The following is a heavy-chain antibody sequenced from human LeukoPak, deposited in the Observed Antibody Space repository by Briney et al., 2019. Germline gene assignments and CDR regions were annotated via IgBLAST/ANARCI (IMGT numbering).Heavy chain of an antibody. Sequence: GGSLRLSCAASGFTVSSNYMSWVRQAPGKGLEWVSVIYSGGSTYYADSVKGRFTISRDNSKNTLYLQMNSLRAEDTAVYYCARVGVLWFGVYYFDHWGQGTLVTVSS. V-gene: IGHV3-53*01. D-gene: IGHD3-10*01. CDR2: IYSGGST. CDR3: ARVGVLWFGVYYFDH. J-gene: IGHJ4*02. CDR1: GFTVSSNY.